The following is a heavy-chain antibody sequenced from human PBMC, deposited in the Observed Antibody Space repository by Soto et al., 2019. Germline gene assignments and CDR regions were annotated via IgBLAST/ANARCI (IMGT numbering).Heavy chain of an antibody. CDR3: ATPHAVY. V-gene: IGHV3-23*01. Sequence: EVQLLESGGSLVPPGGSLRLSCAASGFTFSSYAMSWVRQAPGKGLEWVSGISGSGGDIYYADAVKGRFTISRDNSKDMMYLQMNSLRAEDTALYYCATPHAVYWGQGTLVTVSS. CDR1: GFTFSSYA. CDR2: ISGSGGDI. J-gene: IGHJ4*02.